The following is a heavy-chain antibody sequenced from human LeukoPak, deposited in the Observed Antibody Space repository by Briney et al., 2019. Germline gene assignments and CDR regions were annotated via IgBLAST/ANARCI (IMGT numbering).Heavy chain of an antibody. V-gene: IGHV3-30-3*01. D-gene: IGHD5-12*01. CDR2: ISYDGSNK. CDR1: GFTFSSYA. Sequence: GGSLRLSCAASGFTFSSYAMHWVRQAPGKGLEWAAVISYDGSNKYYADSVKGRFTISRDNSKNTLYLQMNSLRAEDTAVYYCAREYSGYDGGPNWFDPWGQGTLVTVSS. J-gene: IGHJ5*02. CDR3: AREYSGYDGGPNWFDP.